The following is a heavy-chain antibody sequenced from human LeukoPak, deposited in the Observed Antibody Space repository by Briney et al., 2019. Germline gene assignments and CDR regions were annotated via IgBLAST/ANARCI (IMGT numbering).Heavy chain of an antibody. V-gene: IGHV3-13*04. CDR3: ARDRVVGATKSHYYYYGMDV. Sequence: PGGSLRLSCAASGFTFSGYDMHWVRQAPGKGLEWVSAIGTAGDTYYPGSVKGRFTISRENAKNSLYLQMNSLRAGDTAVYYCARDRVVGATKSHYYYYGMDVWGQGTTVTVSS. CDR2: IGTAGDT. CDR1: GFTFSGYD. D-gene: IGHD1-26*01. J-gene: IGHJ6*02.